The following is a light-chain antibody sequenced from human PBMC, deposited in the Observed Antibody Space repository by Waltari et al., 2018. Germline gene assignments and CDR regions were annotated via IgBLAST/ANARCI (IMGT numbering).Light chain of an antibody. CDR1: SSNIGSNY. J-gene: IGLJ2*01. V-gene: IGLV1-47*01. CDR3: ASWDDSLSGPV. Sequence: QPVLTQPPSASGTPGQTGTISCSGTSSNIGSNYVYWYQHVPGAAPKLLIYRNTQRPSGVPDRFSGSKSGTSASLAISGLRSEDEADYFCASWDDSLSGPVFGGGTKLTVL. CDR2: RNT.